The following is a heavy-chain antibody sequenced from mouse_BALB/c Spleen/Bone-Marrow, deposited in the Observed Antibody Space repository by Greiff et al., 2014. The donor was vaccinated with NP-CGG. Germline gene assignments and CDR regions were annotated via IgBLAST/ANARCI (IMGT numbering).Heavy chain of an antibody. CDR3: SRGYYDYLFALDY. D-gene: IGHD5-5*01. V-gene: IGHV14-3*02. CDR1: GFNIKDTY. J-gene: IGHJ4*01. CDR2: IDPANGNT. Sequence: EVKLQESGAELVKPGASVKLSCTASGFNIKDTYIYWVKQRPEQGLEWVGRIDPANGNTKYDPKFQGKATIAADTSSNTAYLQLSSLTSKDTAVYYCSRGYYDYLFALDYWGHGTSVTVSS.